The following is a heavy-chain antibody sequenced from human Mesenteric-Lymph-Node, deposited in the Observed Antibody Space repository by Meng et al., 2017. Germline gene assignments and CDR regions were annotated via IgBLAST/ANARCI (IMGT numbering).Heavy chain of an antibody. J-gene: IGHJ4*02. V-gene: IGHV1-46*01. CDR1: GYTFTGYY. Sequence: ASVKVSCKASGYTFTGYYMHWVRQAPGQGLEWMAMINPNDDSKTYAQTFQGRVTVTRDTSTTTIYMELSSLRSDDTAVYYCARDLKWDTSGGRLDFWGQGTLVTVSS. CDR2: INPNDDSK. D-gene: IGHD1-26*01. CDR3: ARDLKWDTSGGRLDF.